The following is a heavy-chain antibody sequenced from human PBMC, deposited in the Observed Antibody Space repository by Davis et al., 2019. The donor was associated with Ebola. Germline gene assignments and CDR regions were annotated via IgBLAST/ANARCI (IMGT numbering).Heavy chain of an antibody. CDR3: ARGKWFDP. V-gene: IGHV1-69*04. CDR2: IIPVVDTK. J-gene: IGHJ5*02. Sequence: SVKVSCKTSGCTFTNYAVNWVRQAPGQGLEWMGRIIPVVDTKDYAQKFQGRVTLTADKAMNTAYMELSGLRFDDTAVYYCARGKWFDPWGQGTLVSVTS. CDR1: GCTFTNYA.